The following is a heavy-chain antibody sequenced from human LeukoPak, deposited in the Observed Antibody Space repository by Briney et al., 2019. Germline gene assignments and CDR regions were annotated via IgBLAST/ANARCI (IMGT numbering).Heavy chain of an antibody. CDR3: ARDRLGDYDHSGYYDK. J-gene: IGHJ4*02. CDR1: GFTFSDYY. CDR2: ICDSGRTI. V-gene: IGHV3-11*01. D-gene: IGHD3-22*01. Sequence: PGGSLRLSCAASGFTFSDYYMSWIRQAPGKGLEWVSYICDSGRTIYYADSVKGRFTISRDNAKNSVYLQMNNLRAEHPAVYYCARDRLGDYDHSGYYDKWGQGTLVTVSS.